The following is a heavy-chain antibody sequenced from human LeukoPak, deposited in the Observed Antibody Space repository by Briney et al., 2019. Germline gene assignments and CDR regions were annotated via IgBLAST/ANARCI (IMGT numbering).Heavy chain of an antibody. V-gene: IGHV1-46*01. CDR2: INPSGGST. CDR1: GYTFTSYY. J-gene: IGHJ4*02. D-gene: IGHD3-3*01. CDR3: ARGIRKDYDFWSGLDY. Sequence: GASVKVSCKASGYTFTSYYMHWVRQAPGQGLEWMGIINPSGGSTSYAQKFQGRVTMTRDTSTSTVYMELSSLRSEDTAVFYSARGIRKDYDFWSGLDYWGQGTLVTVSS.